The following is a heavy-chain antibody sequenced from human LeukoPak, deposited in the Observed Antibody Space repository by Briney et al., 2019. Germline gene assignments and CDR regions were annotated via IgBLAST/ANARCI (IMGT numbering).Heavy chain of an antibody. CDR2: ISAYNGNT. CDR1: GYTFTSYY. V-gene: IGHV1-18*04. D-gene: IGHD2-2*01. J-gene: IGHJ4*02. Sequence: ASVKVSCKASGYTFTSYYMHWVRQAPGQGLEWMGWISAYNGNTNYAQKLQGRVTMTTDTSTSTAYMELRSLRSDDTAVYYCARGGSEYQLLFPFDYWGQGTLVTVSS. CDR3: ARGGSEYQLLFPFDY.